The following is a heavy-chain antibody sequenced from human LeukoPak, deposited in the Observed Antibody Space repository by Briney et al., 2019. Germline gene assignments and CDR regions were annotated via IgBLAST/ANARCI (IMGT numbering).Heavy chain of an antibody. J-gene: IGHJ4*02. CDR2: IRRKAHNYAT. V-gene: IGHV3-73*01. CDR1: GFTFSGSA. CDR3: TRPTEFDY. D-gene: IGHD1-26*01. Sequence: PRGSLRLSCAASGFTFSGSALHWVRQPSGKGLEWVGRIRRKAHNYATAYAASVKGRFTISRDDSKNTAYLLMNSLKTEDTAVYYCTRPTEFDYWGQGTLVTHSS.